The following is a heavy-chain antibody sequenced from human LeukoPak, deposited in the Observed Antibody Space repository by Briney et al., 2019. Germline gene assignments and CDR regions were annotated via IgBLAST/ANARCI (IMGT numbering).Heavy chain of an antibody. V-gene: IGHV3-33*07. CDR3: AKGVFWTGQAEYFQH. CDR1: GFTFRASL. J-gene: IGHJ1*01. CDR2: IWNDGNKK. D-gene: IGHD3/OR15-3a*01. Sequence: GGSLRLSCAASGFTFRASLMYWVRQAPGKGLEWVAMIWNDGNKKNHADSVKGRYVTSRDTSRDTLYLQINSLRAEDTAVYNCAKGVFWTGQAEYFQHWGQGTLVTVSS.